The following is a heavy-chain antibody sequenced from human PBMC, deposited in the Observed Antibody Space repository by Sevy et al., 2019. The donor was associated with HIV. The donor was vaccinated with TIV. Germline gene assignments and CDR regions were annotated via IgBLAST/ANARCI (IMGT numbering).Heavy chain of an antibody. D-gene: IGHD2-8*01. CDR3: AKDEADIVLMVYGSNLNYYYGMDV. CDR2: LYSGGHT. CDR1: GFIVSNNY. Sequence: GGSLRLSCAASGFIVSNNYMSWVRQAPGKGLEWVSVLYSGGHTYYADSVKGRFTISRDNSKNTLFLQMNSLRAEDTAVYYCAKDEADIVLMVYGSNLNYYYGMDVWGQGTTVTVSS. J-gene: IGHJ6*02. V-gene: IGHV3-53*01.